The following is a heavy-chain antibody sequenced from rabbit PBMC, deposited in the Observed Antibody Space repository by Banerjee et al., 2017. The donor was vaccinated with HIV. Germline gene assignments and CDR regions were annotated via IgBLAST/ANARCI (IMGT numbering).Heavy chain of an antibody. CDR3: ARDGYAGHGYPNL. CDR2: IATGDGST. CDR1: GFDFSSYG. V-gene: IGHV1S47*01. D-gene: IGHD6-1*01. J-gene: IGHJ4*01. Sequence: QEQLVESGGGLVQPGGSLKLSCKASGFDFSSYGVSWVRQAPGKGLEWIGYIATGDGSTYYASWAKGRFTITRSTSLSTVTLQLTSLTAADTATYFCARDGYAGHGYPNLWGPGTLVTVS.